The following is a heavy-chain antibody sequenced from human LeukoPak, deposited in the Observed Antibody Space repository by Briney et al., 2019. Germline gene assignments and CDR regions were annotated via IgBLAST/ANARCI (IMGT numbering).Heavy chain of an antibody. V-gene: IGHV1-46*01. CDR1: GYTFTGYY. CDR2: INPSGGST. D-gene: IGHD3-9*01. J-gene: IGHJ5*02. CDR3: ARDRESRDYDILTGRPWFDP. Sequence: ASVKVSCKASGYTFTGYYMHWVRQAPGQGLEWMGIINPSGGSTSYAQKFQGRVTMTRDTSTSTVYMELSSLRSEDTAVYYCARDRESRDYDILTGRPWFDPWGQGTLVTVSS.